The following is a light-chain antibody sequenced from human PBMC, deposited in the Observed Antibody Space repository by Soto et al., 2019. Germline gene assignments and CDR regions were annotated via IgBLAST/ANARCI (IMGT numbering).Light chain of an antibody. Sequence: DIQITQSPATLSESAVDRATIICRASQSISSWLAWYQQKPGKAPKLLIYDASSLESGVPSRFSGSGSGTDFTLTISSLEPEDFAVYYCQQRNNWPLTFGGGTKV. CDR3: QQRNNWPLT. CDR1: QSISSW. V-gene: IGKV1-5*02. CDR2: DAS. J-gene: IGKJ4*02.